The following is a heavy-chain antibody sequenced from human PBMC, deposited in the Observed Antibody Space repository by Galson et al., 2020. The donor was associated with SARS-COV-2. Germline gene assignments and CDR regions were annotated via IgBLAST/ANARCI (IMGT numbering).Heavy chain of an antibody. D-gene: IGHD1-26*01. CDR3: ARIYSGSYFGAFDI. J-gene: IGHJ3*02. V-gene: IGHV3-30*03. CDR2: ISYDGSNK. CDR1: GFTFSSYG. Sequence: GESLKISCAASGFTFSSYGMHWVRQAPGKGLEWVAVISYDGSNKYYADSVKGRFTISRDNSKNTLYLQMNSPRAEDTAVYYCARIYSGSYFGAFDIWGQGTMVTVSS.